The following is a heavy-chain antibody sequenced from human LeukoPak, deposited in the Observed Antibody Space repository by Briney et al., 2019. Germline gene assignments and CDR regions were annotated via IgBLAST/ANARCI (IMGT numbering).Heavy chain of an antibody. V-gene: IGHV4-59*08. CDR3: ARQSRGIAVAGLDY. J-gene: IGHJ4*02. Sequence: SETLSLTCIVSGGSTSSYYWTWIRQPPGKGLEWVGYIYYNGSTNYNPSLKSRVTISVDTSQNQFSLKLNSVTAADTAVYYCARQSRGIAVAGLDYWGQGILVTVSS. CDR1: GGSTSSYY. D-gene: IGHD6-19*01. CDR2: IYYNGST.